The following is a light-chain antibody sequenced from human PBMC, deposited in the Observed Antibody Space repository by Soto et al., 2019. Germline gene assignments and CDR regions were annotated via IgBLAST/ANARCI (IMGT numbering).Light chain of an antibody. CDR2: DVA. V-gene: IGKV3-11*01. CDR1: ESVSNY. CDR3: HHGSDWPFA. J-gene: IGKJ3*01. Sequence: EVVLTQSPATLSLSPGDRATLSCRASESVSNYLAWYQQKPGQPPRLLIYDVASRATGIPARFSGSGSGIELALAIGSLGGEDFAVYYCHHGSDWPFAFGPGTNVDI.